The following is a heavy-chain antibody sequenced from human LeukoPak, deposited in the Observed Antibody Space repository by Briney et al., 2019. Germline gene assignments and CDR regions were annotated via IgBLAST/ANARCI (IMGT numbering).Heavy chain of an antibody. CDR2: IDTDGGGT. Sequence: TGGSLRLSCSGSGLILSTYAMHWVRQAPGKGLEYVSAIDTDGGGTYYADSVKGRFTISRDKSKNTLYLQMRSLRAEDTAVYYCMTRDTSGYWGQGTLVTVSS. CDR1: GLILSTYA. J-gene: IGHJ4*02. V-gene: IGHV3-64D*09. CDR3: MTRDTSGY. D-gene: IGHD3-10*01.